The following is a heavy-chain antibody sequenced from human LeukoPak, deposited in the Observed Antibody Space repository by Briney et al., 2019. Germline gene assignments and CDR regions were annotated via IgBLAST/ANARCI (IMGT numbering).Heavy chain of an antibody. CDR3: QSRYLEWLLEY. CDR1: GGTISSSSYY. D-gene: IGHD3-3*01. Sequence: SETLSLTCTVSGGTISSSSYYWGWIRQPPGKGLERIGSIYSSGSAYYNPSLKSRVTISVDTSKNQFSLRLSSVTAADTAVYYCQSRYLEWLLEYWGQGTLVTVSS. CDR2: IYSSGSA. V-gene: IGHV4-39*01. J-gene: IGHJ4*02.